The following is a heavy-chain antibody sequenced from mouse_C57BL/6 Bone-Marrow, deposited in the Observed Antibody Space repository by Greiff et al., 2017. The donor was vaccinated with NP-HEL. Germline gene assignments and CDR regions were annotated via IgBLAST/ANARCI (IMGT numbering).Heavy chain of an antibody. J-gene: IGHJ4*01. D-gene: IGHD1-1*01. CDR3: ARAVITTVVASGAMDY. V-gene: IGHV1-64*01. Sequence: QVQLQQPGAELVKPGASVKLSCKASGYTFTSYWMYWVKQRPGQGLEWIGMIHPNSGSTNYNEKFKSKATLTVDKSSSTAYMQLSTLTSEDSAVYYCARAVITTVVASGAMDYWGQGTSVTVSS. CDR2: IHPNSGST. CDR1: GYTFTSYW.